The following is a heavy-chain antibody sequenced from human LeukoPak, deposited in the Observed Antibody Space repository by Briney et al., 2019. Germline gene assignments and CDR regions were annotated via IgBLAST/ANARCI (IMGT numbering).Heavy chain of an antibody. CDR1: GDGLSSFY. D-gene: IGHD4-17*01. CDR2: VYYSGVT. CDR3: ARGPTVTGLFETDY. J-gene: IGHJ4*02. V-gene: IGHV4-59*01. Sequence: PSETLSLTCTVSGDGLSSFYWNWIRQPPGQGLEWIGYVYYSGVTKYNPSLKSRVNISIDTSKNQFTLRLKSVTPVDTARYFCARGPTVTGLFETDYWGQGTLVTVSS.